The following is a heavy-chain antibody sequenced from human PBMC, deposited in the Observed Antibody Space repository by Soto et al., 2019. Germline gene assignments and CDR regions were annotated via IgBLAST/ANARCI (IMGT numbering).Heavy chain of an antibody. V-gene: IGHV3-73*02. CDR1: GFTFSGSA. CDR3: TRLAGSGWYHRSTMDV. D-gene: IGHD6-19*01. CDR2: IRSKLNSYAT. Sequence: EVQLVESGGGLVQPGESLKLSCAASGFTFSGSAMHWVRQPSGKGLEWVGHIRSKLNSYATAYAASVKGRFTISRDDSKNTAYLQMNSLKTEDTALYYCTRLAGSGWYHRSTMDVWGQGTTVTVSS. J-gene: IGHJ6*02.